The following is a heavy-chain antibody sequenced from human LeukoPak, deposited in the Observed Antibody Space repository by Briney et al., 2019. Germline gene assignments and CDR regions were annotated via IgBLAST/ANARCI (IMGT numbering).Heavy chain of an antibody. CDR3: ARSRRYGDWYFDL. V-gene: IGHV3-30*14. D-gene: IGHD4-17*01. CDR1: GFTFSSYA. Sequence: GRSLRLSCAASGFTFSSYAMHWVRQAPGKGLEWVAVISYDGSNKYYADSVRGRFIISRDNSKNTLYLQMNSLRAEDTAVYYCARSRRYGDWYFDLWGRGTLVTVSS. J-gene: IGHJ2*01. CDR2: ISYDGSNK.